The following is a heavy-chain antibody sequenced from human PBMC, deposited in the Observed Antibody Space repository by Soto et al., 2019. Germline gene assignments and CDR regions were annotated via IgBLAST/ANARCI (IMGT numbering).Heavy chain of an antibody. J-gene: IGHJ4*02. CDR2: ISANGQGI. Sequence: GGSLRLSCAASGFTFSTYALSWVRQAPGKGLEWVSAISANGQGIYYADSVRGRFTISRDNSKNTIFLHIDSLRAEDTAVYYCAKDRNYPRDQFHYWGQGTLVTVSS. D-gene: IGHD1-7*01. V-gene: IGHV3-23*01. CDR1: GFTFSTYA. CDR3: AKDRNYPRDQFHY.